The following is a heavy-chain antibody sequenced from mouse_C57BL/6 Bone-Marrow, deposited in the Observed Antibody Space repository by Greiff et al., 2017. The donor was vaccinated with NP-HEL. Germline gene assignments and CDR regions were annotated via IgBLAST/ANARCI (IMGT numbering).Heavy chain of an antibody. V-gene: IGHV8-8*01. J-gene: IGHJ4*01. Sequence: QVTLKVCGPGILQPSQTLSLTCSFSGFSLSTFGMGVGWIRQPSGQGLEWLAHIWWDDDKYYNPALKSRLTISKDTSKNQVFLKIANVDTADTATYYCARKGMVRFYYAMDYWGQGTSVTVSS. CDR2: IWWDDDK. CDR3: ARKGMVRFYYAMDY. CDR1: GFSLSTFGMG. D-gene: IGHD2-2*01.